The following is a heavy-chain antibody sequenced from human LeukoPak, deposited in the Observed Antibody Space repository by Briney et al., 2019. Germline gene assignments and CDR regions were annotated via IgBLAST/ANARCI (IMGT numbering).Heavy chain of an antibody. CDR1: GGSIISGNW. J-gene: IGHJ6*04. CDR2: IYHSGST. V-gene: IGHV4-4*02. CDR3: ARDRYYYDSRGYSRMDV. Sequence: PSETLSLTCAVSGGSIISGNWWSWVRQPPGKGLEWIGEIYHSGSTNYNPSLKSRVTISVDKSKNQFSLKLSSVTAADTAVYYCARDRYYYDSRGYSRMDVWGKGTTVTISS. D-gene: IGHD3-22*01.